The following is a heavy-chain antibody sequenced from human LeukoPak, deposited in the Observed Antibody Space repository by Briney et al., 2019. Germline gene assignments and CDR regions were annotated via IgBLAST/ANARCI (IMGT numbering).Heavy chain of an antibody. CDR3: AKDAVRAYAFDI. CDR1: GFTFSSYG. Sequence: GGSLRLSCAASGFTFSSYGMHGVRQAPGKGLEWVAVISYDGSNKYYADSVKGRFTISRDNSKNTLYLQMNSLRAEDTAVYYCAKDAVRAYAFDIWGQGTMVTVSS. J-gene: IGHJ3*02. D-gene: IGHD3-10*01. CDR2: ISYDGSNK. V-gene: IGHV3-30*18.